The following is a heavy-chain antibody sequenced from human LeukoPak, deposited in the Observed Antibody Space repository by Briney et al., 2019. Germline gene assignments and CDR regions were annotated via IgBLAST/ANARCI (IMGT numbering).Heavy chain of an antibody. Sequence: SETLSLTCTVSGGSMSSSSYYWGWIRQPPGKGLEWIGSIYYSGSTYYNPSLKSRVTISVDTSKNQFSLKLSSVTAADTAVYYCARHSDQLPNTIFDYWGQGTLVTVSS. D-gene: IGHD2-2*01. V-gene: IGHV4-39*01. CDR2: IYYSGST. CDR1: GGSMSSSSYY. J-gene: IGHJ4*02. CDR3: ARHSDQLPNTIFDY.